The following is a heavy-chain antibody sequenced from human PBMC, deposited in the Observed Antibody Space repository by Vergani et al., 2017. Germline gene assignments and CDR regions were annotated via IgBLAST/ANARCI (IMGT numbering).Heavy chain of an antibody. J-gene: IGHJ4*02. CDR3: AREPRLAVPAAPFDY. CDR1: GGTFSSYA. D-gene: IGHD2-2*01. Sequence: QVQLVQSGAEVKKPGSSVKVSCKASGGTFSSYAISWVRQAPGQGLEWMGRIIPIFGTANYAQKFQGRVTITADEATSPAYMELSSLRSEDTAVDYCAREPRLAVPAAPFDYWGQGTLVTVSS. CDR2: IIPIFGTA. V-gene: IGHV1-69*18.